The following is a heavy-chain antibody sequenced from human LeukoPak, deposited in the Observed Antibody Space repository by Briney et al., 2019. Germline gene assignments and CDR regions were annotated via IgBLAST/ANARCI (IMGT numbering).Heavy chain of an antibody. D-gene: IGHD4/OR15-4a*01. V-gene: IGHV3-53*01. CDR2: IYNGGST. CDR3: ARRAGAYSHPYDY. CDR1: GFTVSSDS. J-gene: IGHJ4*02. Sequence: GGSLRLSCTVSGFTVSSDSMSWVRQAPGKGLEWVSFIYNGGSTHYSDSVKGRFTISRDNSKNTRYLQMNSLRAEDTAVYYCARRAGAYSHPYDYWGQGTLVTVSS.